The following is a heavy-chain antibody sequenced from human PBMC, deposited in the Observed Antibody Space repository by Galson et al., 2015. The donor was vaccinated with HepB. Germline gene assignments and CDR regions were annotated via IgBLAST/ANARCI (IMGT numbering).Heavy chain of an antibody. CDR1: GFTFSSYS. J-gene: IGHJ4*02. CDR2: ISSSSSYI. CDR3: ARSALYSSGLSLDY. V-gene: IGHV3-21*01. Sequence: SLRLSCAASGFTFSSYSMNWVRQAPGKGLEWVSSISSSSSYISYADSVKGRFTISRDNAKNSLYLQMNSLRAGDTAVYYCARSALYSSGLSLDYWGQGTLVTVSS. D-gene: IGHD6-19*01.